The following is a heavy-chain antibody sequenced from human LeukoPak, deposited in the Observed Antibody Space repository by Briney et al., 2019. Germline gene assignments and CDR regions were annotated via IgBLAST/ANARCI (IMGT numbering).Heavy chain of an antibody. V-gene: IGHV4-61*02. J-gene: IGHJ5*02. D-gene: IGHD6-13*01. CDR3: VRGAAGGLSWFDP. CDR2: IYTSGST. Sequence: SQTLSLTCTVSGGSISSGSYYWSWIRQPAGKGLEWIGRIYTSGSTNYNPSLKSRVTMSVDTPKNQFSLKLSSVTAADTAVYYCVRGAAGGLSWFDPWGQGTLVTVSS. CDR1: GGSISSGSYY.